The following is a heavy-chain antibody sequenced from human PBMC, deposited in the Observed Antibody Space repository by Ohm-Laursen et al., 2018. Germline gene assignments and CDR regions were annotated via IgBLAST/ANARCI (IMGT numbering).Heavy chain of an antibody. D-gene: IGHD3-9*01. V-gene: IGHV3-66*01. Sequence: SLRLSCAASGFTVNNNHMSWVRQAPGKGLEWVSTIYSGGSLYYTDSVKGRFTISRDNSRNTLYLQMNSLRAEDTAVYYCAREAYDILTVGYYFDYWGQGTLVTVSS. CDR3: AREAYDILTVGYYFDY. CDR1: GFTVNNNH. CDR2: IYSGGSL. J-gene: IGHJ4*02.